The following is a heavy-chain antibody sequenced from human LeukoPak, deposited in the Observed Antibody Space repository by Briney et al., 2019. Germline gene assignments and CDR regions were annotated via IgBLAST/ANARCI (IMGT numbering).Heavy chain of an antibody. D-gene: IGHD5-18*01. CDR3: ARDKTPYTAMGQFDY. CDR2: ISYDGGNK. Sequence: PGGSLRLSCAASGFTFSSYAMHWVRQAPGKGLEWVAVISYDGGNKYYADSVKGRFTISRDNSKNTLYLQMNSLRAEDTAVYYCARDKTPYTAMGQFDYWGQGTLVTVSS. J-gene: IGHJ4*02. V-gene: IGHV3-30-3*01. CDR1: GFTFSSYA.